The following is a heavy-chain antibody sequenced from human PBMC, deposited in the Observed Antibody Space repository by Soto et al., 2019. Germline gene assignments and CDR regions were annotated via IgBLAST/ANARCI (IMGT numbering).Heavy chain of an antibody. V-gene: IGHV4-59*01. J-gene: IGHJ6*02. Sequence: PSETLSLTCTVSGGSISSYYWSWIRQPPRTGLEWIGYIYYSGSTNYNPSLKSRVTISVDTSKNQCSLKLSSVTAADTAVYYCARDRVVVVAANRGRYGMDVWGQGTAVTVSS. D-gene: IGHD2-15*01. CDR1: GGSISSYY. CDR3: ARDRVVVVAANRGRYGMDV. CDR2: IYYSGST.